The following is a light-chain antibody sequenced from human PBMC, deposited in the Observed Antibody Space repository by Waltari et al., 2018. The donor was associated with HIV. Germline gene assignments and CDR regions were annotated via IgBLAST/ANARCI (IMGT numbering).Light chain of an antibody. CDR1: QSLSGTS. CDR3: QQYVMSPLT. V-gene: IGKV3-20*01. Sequence: EIVLTQSPGTIYASPGERATLSCRASQSLSGTSLAWYQQRPGQAPRLLLSDASTRASDIPDRCSGSGSATDFTLTISGLEPEDFATYYCQQYVMSPLTFGGGTRVQV. J-gene: IGKJ4*01. CDR2: DAS.